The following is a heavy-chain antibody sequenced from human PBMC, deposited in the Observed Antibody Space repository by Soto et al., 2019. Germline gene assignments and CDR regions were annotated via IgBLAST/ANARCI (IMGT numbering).Heavy chain of an antibody. V-gene: IGHV4-30-4*01. J-gene: IGHJ6*02. Sequence: QVQLQESGPGLVKPSQTLSLTCTVSGGSISSGDYYWSWIRQPPGKGLEWIGFIYYSGCTYYTPSLERRLTTSVDTSKNQFSRKLRSVTAADTAVYYCASNPGHYSNYEGMDVWGQGTTVRVSS. CDR1: GGSISSGDYY. D-gene: IGHD1-26*01. CDR3: ASNPGHYSNYEGMDV. CDR2: IYYSGCT.